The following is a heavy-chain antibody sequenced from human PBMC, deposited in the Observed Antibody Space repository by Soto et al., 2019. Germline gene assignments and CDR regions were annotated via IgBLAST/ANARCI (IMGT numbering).Heavy chain of an antibody. V-gene: IGHV4-59*01. CDR3: ARSVAVPGAHIDY. CDR2: VYYTGST. J-gene: IGHJ4*02. Sequence: SETLSLTCSVSGGSISCSYWSWIRQSPGKGLEWLGYVYYTGSTNYSPSLRSRVSVSVDTSKNEFSLRLSSVTAADTAVYFCARSVAVPGAHIDYWGQGTQVTVSS. D-gene: IGHD6-19*01. CDR1: GGSISCSY.